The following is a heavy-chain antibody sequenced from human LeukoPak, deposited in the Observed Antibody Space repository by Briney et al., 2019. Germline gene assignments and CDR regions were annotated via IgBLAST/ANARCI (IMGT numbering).Heavy chain of an antibody. D-gene: IGHD3-3*01. CDR2: IYYSGST. J-gene: IGHJ2*01. V-gene: IGHV4-39*07. CDR1: GGSISSSSYS. CDR3: AREAYYDFWSGYYKLGYFDL. Sequence: PSETLSLTCTVSGGSISSSSYSWCWIRQPPGKGLEWIGSIYYSGSTYYNPSLKSRVTISVDTSKNQFSLKLSSVTAADTAVYYCAREAYYDFWSGYYKLGYFDLWGRGTLVTVSS.